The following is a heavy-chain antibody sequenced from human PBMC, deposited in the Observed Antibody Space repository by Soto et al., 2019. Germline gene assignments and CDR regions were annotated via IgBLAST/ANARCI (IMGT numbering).Heavy chain of an antibody. CDR2: ISSSGSTI. D-gene: IGHD6-6*01. CDR3: ARVSEYTEGCFDP. Sequence: PGGSLRLSCAASGFTFSDYYMSWIRQAPGKGLEWVSYISSSGSTIYYADSVKGRFTISRDNAKNSLYLQMNSLRADDTAVYYFARVSEYTEGCFDPWGQGTLVTVSS. CDR1: GFTFSDYY. V-gene: IGHV3-11*01. J-gene: IGHJ5*02.